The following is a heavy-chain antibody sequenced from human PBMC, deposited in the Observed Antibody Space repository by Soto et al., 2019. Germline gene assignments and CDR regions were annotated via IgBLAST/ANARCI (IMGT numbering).Heavy chain of an antibody. CDR2: LYYSGST. V-gene: IGHV4-31*03. CDR1: GCSISRGGYY. J-gene: IGHJ5*02. D-gene: IGHD4-17*01. CDR3: ARDRASVTGWFDP. Sequence: QVQLQESGPGLVKPSQTLSRTGTVSGCSISRGGYYWSWILQHPGKGLEWIGYLYYSGSTYYNPSLNRRVTIAVDTAKNQFSLKPSSVPAADTSVYYCARDRASVTGWFDPWGKGTLVTVSS.